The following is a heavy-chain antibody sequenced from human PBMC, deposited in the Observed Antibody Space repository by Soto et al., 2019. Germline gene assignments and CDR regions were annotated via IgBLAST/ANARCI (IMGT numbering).Heavy chain of an antibody. J-gene: IGHJ4*02. Sequence: QVQLQESGPGLVKPSGTLSLTCAVSGGSISSTNWWSWVRQSPGKGLEWIREIYHSGSTNYNPSLRGRVTISVDKSNNQFSLKIRSVTAADTAMYYCATLPPRIELAVLPIPTWGQGTLVTVTS. CDR2: IYHSGST. D-gene: IGHD2-2*02. V-gene: IGHV4-4*02. CDR1: GGSISSTNW. CDR3: ATLPPRIELAVLPIPT.